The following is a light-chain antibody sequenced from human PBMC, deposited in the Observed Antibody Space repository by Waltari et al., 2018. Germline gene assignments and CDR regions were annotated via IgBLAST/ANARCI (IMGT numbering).Light chain of an antibody. V-gene: IGKV1-9*01. CDR1: RGISSY. CDR2: AGS. CDR3: QEVNSYPSIT. J-gene: IGKJ5*01. Sequence: QLTQSPSFLSASVGDRVTISCRASRGISSYLAWYQQKPGKAPRLLIYAGSTLHSGVPARFSGSGSGTEFTLTFSSLQPEDFATYYCQEVNSYPSITFGQGTRLE.